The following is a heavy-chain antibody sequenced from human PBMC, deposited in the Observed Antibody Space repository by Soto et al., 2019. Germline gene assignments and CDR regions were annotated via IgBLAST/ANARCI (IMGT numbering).Heavy chain of an antibody. D-gene: IGHD6-19*01. Sequence: GGSLRLSCAASGFTFSSYGMHWVRQAPGKGLEWVAVISYDGSNKYYADSVKGRFTISRDNSKNTLYLQMNSLRAEDTALYYCAKGYQQWLVPPYMDVWGKGTTVTVSS. CDR2: ISYDGSNK. J-gene: IGHJ6*03. CDR1: GFTFSSYG. V-gene: IGHV3-30*18. CDR3: AKGYQQWLVPPYMDV.